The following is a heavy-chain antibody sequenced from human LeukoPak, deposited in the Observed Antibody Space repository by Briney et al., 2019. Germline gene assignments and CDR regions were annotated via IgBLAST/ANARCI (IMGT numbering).Heavy chain of an antibody. V-gene: IGHV4-39*01. CDR3: ARPLRPYDYVWGSYPTGVAFDI. CDR1: NDSISSSTYY. CDR2: IYYSGTT. D-gene: IGHD3-16*02. Sequence: SETLSLTCTVSNDSISSSTYYWGWIRQPPGKGLEWIGSIYYSGTTYYNPSLKSRVTISVDTSKNQFSLKLSSVTAADTAVYYCARPLRPYDYVWGSYPTGVAFDIWGQGTMVTVSS. J-gene: IGHJ3*02.